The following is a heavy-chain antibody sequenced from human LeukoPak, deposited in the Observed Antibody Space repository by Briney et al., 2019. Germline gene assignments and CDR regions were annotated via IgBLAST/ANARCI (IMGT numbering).Heavy chain of an antibody. J-gene: IGHJ2*01. V-gene: IGHV4-59*01. CDR1: GVSISSSY. CDR2: ISYRGTT. D-gene: IGHD2-15*01. Sequence: SETLSLTCSVSGVSISSSYWSWVRQPPGKGLEWIGYISYRGTTKYNPSLKSRVTISVDTSKNQVSLNLSSVTAADTAVYYCARDPGSCSGGSCSFYWYFDLWGRGTLVTVSS. CDR3: ARDPGSCSGGSCSFYWYFDL.